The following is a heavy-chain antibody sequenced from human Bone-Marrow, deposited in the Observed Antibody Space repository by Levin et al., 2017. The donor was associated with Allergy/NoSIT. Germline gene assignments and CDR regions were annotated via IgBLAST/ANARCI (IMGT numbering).Heavy chain of an antibody. J-gene: IGHJ4*02. CDR3: ARGVGPYSSSWYQPTDY. CDR2: ISAYNGNT. V-gene: IGHV1-18*01. D-gene: IGHD6-13*01. Sequence: ASVKVSCKASGYTFTSYGISWVRQAPGQGLEWMGWISAYNGNTNYAQKLQGRVTMTTDTSTSTAYMELRSLRSDDTAVYYCARGVGPYSSSWYQPTDYWGQGTLVTVSS. CDR1: GYTFTSYG.